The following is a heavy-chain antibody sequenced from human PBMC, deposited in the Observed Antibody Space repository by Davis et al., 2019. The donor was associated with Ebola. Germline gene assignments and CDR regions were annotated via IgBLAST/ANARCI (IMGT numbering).Heavy chain of an antibody. CDR3: ARDLVYGGNAFFDY. V-gene: IGHV3-74*01. CDR1: GFTFSSYW. CDR2: INSDASST. D-gene: IGHD4-23*01. J-gene: IGHJ4*02. Sequence: GESLKISCAASGFTFSSYWMHWVRQAPGKGLVWVSRINSDASSTSYADSVKGRFTISRDNAKNSLSLQMSSLRADDTAMYYCARDLVYGGNAFFDYWGQGTPVRVSS.